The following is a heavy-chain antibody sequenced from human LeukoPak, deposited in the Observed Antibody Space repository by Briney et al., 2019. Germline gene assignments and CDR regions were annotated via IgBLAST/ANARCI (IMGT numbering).Heavy chain of an antibody. Sequence: GGSLRLSCVASGFSFSSYSMNWIRQAPGKGLEWVSYISNSSTATQYADSVKGRFTISRDNAKNSLYLQMNSLRAEDTAVYYCARGYYDSSGYYIDDAFDIWGQGTMVTVSS. CDR2: ISNSSTAT. J-gene: IGHJ3*02. V-gene: IGHV3-48*04. D-gene: IGHD3-22*01. CDR3: ARGYYDSSGYYIDDAFDI. CDR1: GFSFSSYS.